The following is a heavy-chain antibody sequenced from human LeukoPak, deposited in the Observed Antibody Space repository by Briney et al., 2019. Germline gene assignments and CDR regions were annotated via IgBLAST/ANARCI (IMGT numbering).Heavy chain of an antibody. J-gene: IGHJ4*02. V-gene: IGHV1-18*01. CDR2: INAYNGNT. CDR3: AREFSSSWYVYFDY. Sequence: GASVKVSCKASGYTFTSYGISWVRQAPGQGLEWRGWINAYNGNTNYAQKLQGRVTMTTDTSTSTAYMELRSLRSDDTAVYYCAREFSSSWYVYFDYWGQGTLVTVSS. D-gene: IGHD6-13*01. CDR1: GYTFTSYG.